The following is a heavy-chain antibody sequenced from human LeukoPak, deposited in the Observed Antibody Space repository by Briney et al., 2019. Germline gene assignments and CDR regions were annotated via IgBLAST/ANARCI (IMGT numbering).Heavy chain of an antibody. V-gene: IGHV1-24*01. D-gene: IGHD2-15*01. CDR1: GYTLTELS. J-gene: IGHJ6*03. CDR2: FDPEVGKT. Sequence: EASVKVSCKFSGYTLTELSMHWVRQAPGKGLEWMGGFDPEVGKTIYAQKFQGRVTMTEDTSTDTAYMELSSLRSEDTAVYYCATRYCSGGSCPNYYYYYINVWGKGTTVTISS. CDR3: ATRYCSGGSCPNYYYYYINV.